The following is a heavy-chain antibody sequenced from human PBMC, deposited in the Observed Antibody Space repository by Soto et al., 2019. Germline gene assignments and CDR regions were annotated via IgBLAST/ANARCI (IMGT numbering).Heavy chain of an antibody. CDR1: GFTFSSYS. J-gene: IGHJ3*02. CDR2: ISSSSSTK. CDR3: ARPPKDDAFDI. V-gene: IGHV3-48*01. Sequence: GGSLRLSCAASGFTFSSYSMNWVRQAPGKGLEWVSYISSSSSTKYYADSVKGRFTISRDNAKNTLYLQMNSLRAEDTAVYYCARPPKDDAFDIWGQGTMVTVSS.